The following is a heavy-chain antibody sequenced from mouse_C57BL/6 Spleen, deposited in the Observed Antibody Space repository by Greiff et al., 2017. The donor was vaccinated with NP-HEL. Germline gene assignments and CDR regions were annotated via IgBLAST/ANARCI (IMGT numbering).Heavy chain of an antibody. D-gene: IGHD3-2*02. CDR1: GYAFTNYL. V-gene: IGHV1-54*01. J-gene: IGHJ2*01. CDR2: INPGSGGT. CDR3: ARTRQLRNFDC. Sequence: QVQLQQSGAELVRPGTSVKVSCKASGYAFTNYLIEWVKQRPGQGLEWIGVINPGSGGTNYNEKFKGKATLTADKSSSTAYMQLSSLTSEDSAVYFCARTRQLRNFDCWGQGTTLTVSS.